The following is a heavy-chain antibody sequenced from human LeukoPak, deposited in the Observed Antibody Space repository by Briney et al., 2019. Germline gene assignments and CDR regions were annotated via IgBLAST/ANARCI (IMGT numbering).Heavy chain of an antibody. Sequence: SVKVSCKASGGTFSIYAINWVRQAPGQGLEWMGGFIPIFGTANYAQKFQDRVTITADESTSTAYMELSSLRSEDTAIYYCASRLYCSNTRCRNFPFAYWGQGTLVTVSS. J-gene: IGHJ4*02. CDR3: ASRLYCSNTRCRNFPFAY. V-gene: IGHV1-69*13. CDR1: GGTFSIYA. CDR2: FIPIFGTA. D-gene: IGHD2-2*01.